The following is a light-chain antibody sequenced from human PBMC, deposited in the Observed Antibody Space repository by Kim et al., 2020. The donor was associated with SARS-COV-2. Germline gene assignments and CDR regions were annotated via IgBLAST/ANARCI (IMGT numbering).Light chain of an antibody. Sequence: SYELTQPPSVSVSPGQTASITCSGDKLGDKYVCCYQQKPGQSPVLVISDDNKRPSGIPERFSGSNSGNTAALTISGTQAMDEADYYCQAWDSSTAVFGGGTQLTV. CDR3: QAWDSSTAV. CDR1: KLGDKY. V-gene: IGLV3-1*01. CDR2: DDN. J-gene: IGLJ3*02.